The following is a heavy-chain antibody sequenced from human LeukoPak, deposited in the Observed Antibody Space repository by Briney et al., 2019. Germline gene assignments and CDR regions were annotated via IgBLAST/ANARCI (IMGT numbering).Heavy chain of an antibody. CDR2: IIPIFGTA. V-gene: IGHV1-69*13. J-gene: IGHJ3*02. D-gene: IGHD3-22*01. CDR1: GGTFSSYA. Sequence: GASVKVSCKASGGTFSSYAISWVRQAPGQGLEWMGGIIPIFGTANYAQKFQGRVTITADESTSTAYMELSSLRSEDTAVYYCARVDYDSSGYYYEGYAFDIWGQGTMVTVSS. CDR3: ARVDYDSSGYYYEGYAFDI.